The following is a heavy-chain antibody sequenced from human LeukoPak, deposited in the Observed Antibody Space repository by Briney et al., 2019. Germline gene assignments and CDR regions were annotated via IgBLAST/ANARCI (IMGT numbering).Heavy chain of an antibody. J-gene: IGHJ4*02. D-gene: IGHD2-15*01. CDR2: ITTSGGAT. CDR3: ATVVPGYWAFDY. CDR1: GFTFSSYA. V-gene: IGHV3-23*01. Sequence: GGSLRLSCAASGFTFSSYAMSWVRQAPGKGLEWVLVITTSGGATYYAESVKGRFTISRDNSKNTLYLQMNSLRAEDTAVYYCATVVPGYWAFDYWGQGTLVTVSS.